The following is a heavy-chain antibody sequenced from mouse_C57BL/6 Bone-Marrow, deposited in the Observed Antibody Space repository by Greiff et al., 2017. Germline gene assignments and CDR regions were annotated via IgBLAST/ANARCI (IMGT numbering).Heavy chain of an antibody. J-gene: IGHJ3*01. Sequence: EVMLVESGGDLVKPGGSLKLSCAASGFTFSSYGMSWVRQTPDKRLEWVATISSGGSYTYYPDSVKGRFTISRDNAKNTLYLQMGSLKSEDTAMYYCARHGDGYPFAYWGQGTLVTVSA. CDR1: GFTFSSYG. CDR3: ARHGDGYPFAY. D-gene: IGHD2-3*01. CDR2: ISSGGSYT. V-gene: IGHV5-6*01.